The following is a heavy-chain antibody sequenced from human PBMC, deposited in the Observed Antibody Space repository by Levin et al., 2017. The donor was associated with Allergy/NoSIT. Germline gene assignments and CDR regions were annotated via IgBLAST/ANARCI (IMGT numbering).Heavy chain of an antibody. V-gene: IGHV3-23*01. D-gene: IGHD3-16*01. CDR3: AKFWGAALRFDAFDA. J-gene: IGHJ3*01. CDR2: ISGSGRGT. CDR1: GFRFSTYA. Sequence: GSLRLSCAASGFRFSTYALSWVRQAPGKGLEWLSSISGSGRGTEYADSVRGRFTVSRDNAKNTFSLQMNSLRVEDTATYYCAKFWGAALRFDAFDAWGQGAMVTVSS.